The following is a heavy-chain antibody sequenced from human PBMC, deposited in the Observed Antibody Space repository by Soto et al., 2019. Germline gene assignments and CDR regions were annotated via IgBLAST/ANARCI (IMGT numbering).Heavy chain of an antibody. Sequence: PGGSLRLSCAASGFTFSNYEMNWVRQAPGKGLEWVSYISSSGSTIYYADSVKGRFTISRDNAKNSLYLQMNSLRAEDTAVYYCASEYYDSSGYYSYYYYGMDVWGQGTTVTVSS. D-gene: IGHD3-22*01. V-gene: IGHV3-48*03. CDR2: ISSSGSTI. J-gene: IGHJ6*02. CDR1: GFTFSNYE. CDR3: ASEYYDSSGYYSYYYYGMDV.